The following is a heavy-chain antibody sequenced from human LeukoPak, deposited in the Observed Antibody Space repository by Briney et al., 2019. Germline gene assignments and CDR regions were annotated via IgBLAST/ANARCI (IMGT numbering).Heavy chain of an antibody. CDR2: VSHSGST. J-gene: IGHJ4*02. Sequence: SETLSLTCAVYGGSFSGYYWGWIRQPPGKGLEWIGGVSHSGSTFYTPSLKSRVTISVDPSRNQFSLKLSSLTAADTAVYYCASTALGYCTTSSCPDYWGPGTLVTVSS. D-gene: IGHD2-8*01. CDR3: ASTALGYCTTSSCPDY. CDR1: GGSFSGYY. V-gene: IGHV4-34*01.